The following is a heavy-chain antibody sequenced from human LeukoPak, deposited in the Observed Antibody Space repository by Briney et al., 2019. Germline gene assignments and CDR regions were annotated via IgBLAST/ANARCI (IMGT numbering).Heavy chain of an antibody. CDR3: TTDGGIGPSPIFDY. J-gene: IGHJ4*02. CDR2: IKSKRDGGTT. D-gene: IGHD6-13*01. CDR1: GFTFTKAW. Sequence: GGSLRLSCAASGFTFTKAWMSWVRQAPGKGLEWIGRIKSKRDGGTTDYAAPVQGRFTMSRDDSQNTVYLQMNSLKTEDTAVYYCTTDGGIGPSPIFDYWGQGTLLTVS. V-gene: IGHV3-15*01.